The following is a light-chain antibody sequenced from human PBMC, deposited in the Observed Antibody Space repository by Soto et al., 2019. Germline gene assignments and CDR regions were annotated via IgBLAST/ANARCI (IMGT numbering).Light chain of an antibody. CDR1: QRVSSN. V-gene: IGKV3-15*01. CDR3: QQYKNWLALT. J-gene: IGKJ4*01. Sequence: EIVMTQSPATLSVSPGERATLPCRASQRVSSNLAWYQQKPGQAPRLLIYGVSTRATGIPARFSGSGSGTEFTLTISSLQSEDSAVYYCQQYKNWLALTFGGGTKVDIK. CDR2: GVS.